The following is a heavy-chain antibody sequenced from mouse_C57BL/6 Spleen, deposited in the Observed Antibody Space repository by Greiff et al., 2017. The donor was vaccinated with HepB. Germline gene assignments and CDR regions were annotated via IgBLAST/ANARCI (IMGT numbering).Heavy chain of an antibody. CDR2: INPNNGGT. D-gene: IGHD2-1*01. CDR1: GYTFTDYN. CDR3: AIYYLSWFAY. Sequence: VQLKESGPELVKPGASVKIPCKASGYTFTDYNMDWVKQSHGKSLEWIGDINPNNGGTIYNQKFKGKATLTVDKSSSTAYMELRSLTSEDTAVYYCAIYYLSWFAYWGQGTLVTVSA. J-gene: IGHJ3*01. V-gene: IGHV1-18*01.